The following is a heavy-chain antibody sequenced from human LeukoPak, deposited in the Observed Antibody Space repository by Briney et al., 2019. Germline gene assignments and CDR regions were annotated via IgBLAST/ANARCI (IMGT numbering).Heavy chain of an antibody. J-gene: IGHJ4*02. CDR1: GYTFTSYD. D-gene: IGHD3-22*01. CDR3: ARTRSNYYYDSSGYYHAFDY. Sequence: AASVKVSCKASGYTFTSYDINWVRQATGQGLEWMGWMNPNSGNTGYAQKFQGRVTMTRDTSISTAYMELSRLRSDDTAVYYCARTRSNYYYDSSGYYHAFDYWGQGTLVTVSS. CDR2: MNPNSGNT. V-gene: IGHV1-8*01.